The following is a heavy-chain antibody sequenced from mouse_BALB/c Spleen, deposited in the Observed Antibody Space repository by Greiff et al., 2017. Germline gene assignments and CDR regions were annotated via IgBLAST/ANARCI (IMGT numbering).Heavy chain of an antibody. Sequence: QVQLQQSGAELVRPGVSVKISCKGSGYTFTDYAMHWVKQSYAKSLEWIGVISTYYGDASYNQKFKGKATMTVDKSSSTAYMELDRLTSEDSDIYYGAREGGNYGLYAMDYWGQGTSVTVS. CDR3: AREGGNYGLYAMDY. CDR2: ISTYYGDA. V-gene: IGHV1S137*01. CDR1: GYTFTDYA. J-gene: IGHJ4*01. D-gene: IGHD2-1*01.